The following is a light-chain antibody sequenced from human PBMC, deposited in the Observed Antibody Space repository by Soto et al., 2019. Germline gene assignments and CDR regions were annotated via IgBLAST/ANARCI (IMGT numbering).Light chain of an antibody. CDR2: DAS. V-gene: IGKV3-15*01. CDR1: QSVRSN. Sequence: EIVMTQSPATLSVSPGERATLSCRASQSVRSNYLAWYQQKPGQAPRLLIYDASTRATGIPARFSGGGSGSEFTLSISKLQSEDLAVYFCQQYSDWPLTFVPGTKVDI. J-gene: IGKJ3*01. CDR3: QQYSDWPLT.